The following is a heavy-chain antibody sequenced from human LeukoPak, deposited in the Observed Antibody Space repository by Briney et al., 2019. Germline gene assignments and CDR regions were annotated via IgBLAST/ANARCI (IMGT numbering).Heavy chain of an antibody. CDR2: IKQDGSEK. CDR1: GFTFSSYW. Sequence: GGSLRLSCAASGFTFSSYWMSWVRQAPGKGLEWVANIKQDGSEKYYVDSVEGRFTISRDNAKNSLYLQMNSLRAEDTAVYYCAREIVVVVAALNWFDPWGQGTLVTVSS. D-gene: IGHD2-15*01. V-gene: IGHV3-7*01. CDR3: AREIVVVVAALNWFDP. J-gene: IGHJ5*02.